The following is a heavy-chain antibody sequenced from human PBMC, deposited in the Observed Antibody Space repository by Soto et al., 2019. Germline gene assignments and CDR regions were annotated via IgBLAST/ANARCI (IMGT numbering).Heavy chain of an antibody. Sequence: QLQLQESGPGLVKASETLSLTCSVSGGSISEKYWNWVRQPPGKGLEWIGLIFANGHTDYNPSLKSRVTMSVDASKNQFSLRLTSMTAADTAVYYCVASLAASGLNWLDPWGRGTLVTVSS. CDR2: IFANGHT. CDR3: VASLAASGLNWLDP. V-gene: IGHV4-4*07. CDR1: GGSISEKY. D-gene: IGHD6-13*01. J-gene: IGHJ5*02.